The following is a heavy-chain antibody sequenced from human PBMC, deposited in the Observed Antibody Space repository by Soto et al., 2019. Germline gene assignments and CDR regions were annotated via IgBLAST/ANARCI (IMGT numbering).Heavy chain of an antibody. J-gene: IGHJ6*02. Sequence: QITLKESGPTLVNPTQTLTLTCTFSGFSLSTSGVGVGWIRQPPGKALEWLALIYWDDDKRYSPSLRSRLTTNKETSKNQRVLTMTNMDPVDPATYYCRQSRCGGDCLQSYASHYYYGMDVWGQGTTVTVSS. CDR2: IYWDDDK. V-gene: IGHV2-5*02. CDR3: RQSRCGGDCLQSYASHYYYGMDV. D-gene: IGHD2-21*02. CDR1: GFSLSTSGVG.